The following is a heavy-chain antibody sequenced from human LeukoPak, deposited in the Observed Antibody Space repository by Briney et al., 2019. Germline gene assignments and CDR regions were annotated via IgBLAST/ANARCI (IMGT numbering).Heavy chain of an antibody. CDR2: IYSGGNT. CDR1: GFSVSSNY. D-gene: IGHD2-2*01. CDR3: ARDLGIVVVPAAFDY. Sequence: GGSLRLSCAASGFSVSSNYMSWVRQAPGKGLEWVSVIYSGGNTYYADSVKGRFTISRDNSKNTLYLQMNSLRAEDTAVYYCARDLGIVVVPAAFDYWGQGTLVTVSS. J-gene: IGHJ4*02. V-gene: IGHV3-66*01.